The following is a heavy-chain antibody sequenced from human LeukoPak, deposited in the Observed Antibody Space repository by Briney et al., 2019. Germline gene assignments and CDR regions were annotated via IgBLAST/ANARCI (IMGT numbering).Heavy chain of an antibody. CDR2: IYYSGST. Sequence: SETLSLTCTVSGGSIISSSYYCGWIRQPPGKGLEWIGTIYYSGSTYYNPSLKSRVTISVDTSKNQLSLKLSSVTATDTAVYYCASPYDTGGYFDYWGQRTLVTVSS. J-gene: IGHJ4*02. CDR3: ASPYDTGGYFDY. D-gene: IGHD3-22*01. CDR1: GGSIISSSYY. V-gene: IGHV4-39*01.